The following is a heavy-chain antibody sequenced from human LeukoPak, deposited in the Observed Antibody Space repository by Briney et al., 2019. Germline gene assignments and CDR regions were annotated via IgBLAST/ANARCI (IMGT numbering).Heavy chain of an antibody. V-gene: IGHV3-21*06. CDR2: LSGSGRLI. CDR3: ARDLQTGLAFDA. Sequence: GGSLRLSCAASGFXFSSVTINWVRQAPGKALEWVSSLSGSGRLIWYAGSVKGRFTISRDNAANSLFLQMNSLRVEDTAVYYCARDLQTGLAFDAWGQGTVVAVSS. CDR1: GFXFSSVT. J-gene: IGHJ3*01. D-gene: IGHD7-27*01.